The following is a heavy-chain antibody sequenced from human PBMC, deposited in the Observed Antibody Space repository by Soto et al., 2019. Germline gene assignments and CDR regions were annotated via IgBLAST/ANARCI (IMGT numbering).Heavy chain of an antibody. D-gene: IGHD2-2*01. J-gene: IGHJ4*02. Sequence: SETLCLTCAVSGVSLNNFYGAWIRHSPGKGLEWIAYIYYTGKTNYNPSLKSRVTISVDTSKNTLYLQMNSLRTEDTAMYYCARSGVCSIISCYLPFDSWGQGTLVTVSS. CDR2: IYYTGKT. V-gene: IGHV4-59*01. CDR3: ARSGVCSIISCYLPFDS. CDR1: GVSLNNFY.